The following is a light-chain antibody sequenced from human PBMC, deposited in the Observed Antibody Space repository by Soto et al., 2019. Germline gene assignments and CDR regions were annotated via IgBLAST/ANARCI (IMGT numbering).Light chain of an antibody. Sequence: DIVMTQFPDSLAVSLGERATINCQSSQSVLYSSNNKNYLAWYQQKSGQSPKLLIYWASTRESGVPDRFSGSGSGTDFTLTISSLLAEDVAVYYCQQYFSAPRTFGQGTKVEIK. CDR1: QSVLYSSNNKNY. CDR3: QQYFSAPRT. J-gene: IGKJ1*01. CDR2: WAS. V-gene: IGKV4-1*01.